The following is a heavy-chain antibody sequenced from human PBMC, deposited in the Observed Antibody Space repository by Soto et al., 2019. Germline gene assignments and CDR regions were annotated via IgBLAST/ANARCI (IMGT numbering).Heavy chain of an antibody. J-gene: IGHJ3*02. V-gene: IGHV3-23*01. Sequence: GGSLRLSCAASGCTFSSYAMSWVRQAPGKGLEWVSAISGSGGSTYYADSVKGRFTISRDNSKITLYLQMNSLRAGDSAVYYCAKELAPSETGAFDIWAQRTMVTVSS. CDR2: ISGSGGST. CDR1: GCTFSSYA. CDR3: AKELAPSETGAFDI.